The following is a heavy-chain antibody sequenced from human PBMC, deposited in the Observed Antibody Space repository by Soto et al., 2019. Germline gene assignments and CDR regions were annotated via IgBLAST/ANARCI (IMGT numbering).Heavy chain of an antibody. CDR2: IHYSGST. Sequence: QVQVQESGPGLVKPSETLSLTCTVSGGSIRSYYWSWIRQPPGKGLEWIGYIHYSGSTNYNPSLKSRVIISVDTSKNQFSLKLSSVTAADTAVYYCARGLGVYRGAFDIWGQGTMVTVSS. V-gene: IGHV4-59*01. CDR3: ARGLGVYRGAFDI. D-gene: IGHD2-8*01. CDR1: GGSIRSYY. J-gene: IGHJ3*02.